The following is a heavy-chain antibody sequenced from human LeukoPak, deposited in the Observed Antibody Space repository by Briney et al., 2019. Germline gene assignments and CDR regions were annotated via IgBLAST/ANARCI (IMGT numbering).Heavy chain of an antibody. CDR3: ARDTLSCGGDCYNAFDI. CDR2: IYTSGGT. D-gene: IGHD2-21*02. J-gene: IGHJ3*02. V-gene: IGHV4-4*07. Sequence: SETLSLTCTVSGGSISSYYWSWIRQPAGKGLEWIGRIYTSGGTNYNPSLKSRVTMSVDTSKNQFSLKLSSVTAADTAVYYCARDTLSCGGDCYNAFDIWGQGTMVTVSS. CDR1: GGSISSYY.